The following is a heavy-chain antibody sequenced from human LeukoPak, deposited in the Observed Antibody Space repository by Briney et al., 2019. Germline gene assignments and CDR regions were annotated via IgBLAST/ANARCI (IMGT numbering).Heavy chain of an antibody. D-gene: IGHD3-16*02. Sequence: PGGSLRLSCAASGFTVSSNFMSWVRQAPGVGLEWVSVIYSGGNTYYADSVRDRFTISRDNSKNTLYLQMNCLRAEDTAVYYCARGPYSLGGLDIWGQGTVVTVSS. CDR3: ARGPYSLGGLDI. V-gene: IGHV3-53*01. J-gene: IGHJ3*02. CDR1: GFTVSSNF. CDR2: IYSGGNT.